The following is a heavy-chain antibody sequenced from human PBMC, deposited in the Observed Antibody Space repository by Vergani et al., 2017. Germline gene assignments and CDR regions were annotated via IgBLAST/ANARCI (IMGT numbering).Heavy chain of an antibody. CDR1: GGSISSYY. CDR3: ATLGAYSGSYRSDY. D-gene: IGHD1-26*01. CDR2: IYYSGST. Sequence: QVQLQESGPGLVKPSETLSLTCTVSGGSISSYYWSWIRQPPGKGLEWIGYIYYSGSTNYNPSLKSRVTISVDTSKNQFSLKLSSVTAADTAVYYCATLGAYSGSYRSDYWGQGTLVTVSS. J-gene: IGHJ4*02. V-gene: IGHV4-59*01.